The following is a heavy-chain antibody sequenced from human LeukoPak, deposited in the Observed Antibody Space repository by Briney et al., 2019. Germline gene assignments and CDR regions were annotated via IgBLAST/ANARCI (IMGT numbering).Heavy chain of an antibody. J-gene: IGHJ4*02. CDR1: GYTFTIYG. CDR2: ISAYNGNT. D-gene: IGHD6-19*01. V-gene: IGHV1-18*01. CDR3: AMAGITNDY. Sequence: ASVTVSFTAAGYTFTIYGISGGRLARGQGLEWMGWISAYNGNTNYAQKLQGTVTMTTDTSTSTAYMELRSLRSDDTAVYYCAMAGITNDYWGQGTLVTVSS.